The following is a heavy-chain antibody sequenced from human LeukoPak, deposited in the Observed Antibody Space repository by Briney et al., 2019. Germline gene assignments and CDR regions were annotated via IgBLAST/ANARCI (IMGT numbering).Heavy chain of an antibody. CDR2: ISGSRSTK. Sequence: GGSLRLSCAASGFTFNTYSMNWVRQAPGKGLEWVSYISGSRSTKYYADSVKGRFSISRDNAKNTLYLQMNSLRAEDTAVYYCARDEYDILTDYDYWGQGILVTVSS. CDR3: ARDEYDILTDYDY. V-gene: IGHV3-48*04. J-gene: IGHJ4*02. D-gene: IGHD3-9*01. CDR1: GFTFNTYS.